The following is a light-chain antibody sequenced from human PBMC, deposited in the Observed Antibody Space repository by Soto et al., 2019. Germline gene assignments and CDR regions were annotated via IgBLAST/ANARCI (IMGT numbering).Light chain of an antibody. CDR3: QQYNSYSKT. CDR1: QSVRSW. Sequence: DIQMTQSPSTLSASVGDRVTITCRASQSVRSWLAWYQQKPGRAPKLLIYDASALPRGVPSRFSGSGSGTEFTLTISSLQPDDFATYYCQQYNSYSKTFGQGTKVDIK. J-gene: IGKJ1*01. CDR2: DAS. V-gene: IGKV1-5*01.